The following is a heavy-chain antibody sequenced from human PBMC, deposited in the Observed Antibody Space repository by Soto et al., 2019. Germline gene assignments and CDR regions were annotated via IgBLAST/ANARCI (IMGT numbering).Heavy chain of an antibody. CDR2: AYHSGST. CDR3: ARATDDYGAADEV. V-gene: IGHV4-4*02. CDR1: GAAVTLSIW. Sequence: MQLQQSGPGLVKPSGTLALPCTVSGAAVTLSIWWTWIRQSPGRGLEWIGQAYHSGSTNYTLSLETRDTLSVETYTNHFSLKLSSVSAADTAVYYCARATDDYGAADEVGGQGTAVTVSS. D-gene: IGHD4-17*01. J-gene: IGHJ3*01.